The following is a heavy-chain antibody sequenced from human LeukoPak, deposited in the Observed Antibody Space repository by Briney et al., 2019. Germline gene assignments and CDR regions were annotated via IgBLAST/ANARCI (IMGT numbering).Heavy chain of an antibody. CDR2: FDPEDGET. V-gene: IGHV1-24*01. CDR1: GYTLTELS. CDR3: ATARWNYDSSGYYY. D-gene: IGHD3-22*01. Sequence: ASVKVSCKVSGYTLTELSMHWVRQAPGKGLEWMGGFDPEDGETIYAQKFQGRVTMTEDTSTDTAYMELSSLRSEDTAVYYCATARWNYDSSGYYYWDQGTLVTVSS. J-gene: IGHJ4*02.